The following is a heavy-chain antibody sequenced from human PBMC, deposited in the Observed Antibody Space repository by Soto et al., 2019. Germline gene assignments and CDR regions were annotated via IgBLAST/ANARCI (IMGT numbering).Heavy chain of an antibody. CDR2: IYATGTT. CDR1: GASISGFY. Sequence: PSETLSLTCTVSGASISGFYWSWIRKSAGKGLEWIGRIYATGTTDYNPSLKSRVMMSVDTSKKQFSLKLRSVTAADTAVYHCVGDGTKTLRDWFDPWGQGISVTVSS. J-gene: IGHJ5*01. CDR3: VGDGTKTLRDWFDP. D-gene: IGHD1-1*01. V-gene: IGHV4-4*07.